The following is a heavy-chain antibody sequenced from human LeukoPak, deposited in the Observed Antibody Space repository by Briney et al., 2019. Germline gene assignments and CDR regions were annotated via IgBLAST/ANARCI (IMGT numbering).Heavy chain of an antibody. V-gene: IGHV3-7*01. Sequence: GGSLRLSCAASGFTFSSYWMSWVRQAPGKGLEWVANIKQDGSEKYYVDSVKGRFTISRDNAKNSLYLQTNSLRAEDTAVYYCARGNSIVGATLFDYWGQGTLVTVSS. CDR1: GFTFSSYW. D-gene: IGHD1-26*01. CDR2: IKQDGSEK. J-gene: IGHJ4*02. CDR3: ARGNSIVGATLFDY.